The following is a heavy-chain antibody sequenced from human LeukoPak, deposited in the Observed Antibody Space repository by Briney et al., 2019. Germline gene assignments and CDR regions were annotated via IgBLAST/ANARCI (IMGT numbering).Heavy chain of an antibody. V-gene: IGHV3-23*01. CDR3: VKDLDGAGYFDAFDI. CDR2: YSGRRLTT. Sequence: PGASLRLSCAASGFTFSNYAMNWVRQAPGKGLQWVSGYSGRRLTTYYADSVQGRFIISRDDSKKMLYLQMNSLRVDDTAIYYCVKDLDGAGYFDAFDIWGQGTIVTVSS. CDR1: GFTFSNYA. J-gene: IGHJ3*02. D-gene: IGHD4/OR15-4a*01.